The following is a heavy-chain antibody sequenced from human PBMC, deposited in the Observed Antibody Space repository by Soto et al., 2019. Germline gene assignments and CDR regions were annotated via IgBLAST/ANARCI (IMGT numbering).Heavy chain of an antibody. D-gene: IGHD3-3*01. V-gene: IGHV1-8*01. J-gene: IGHJ6*03. CDR2: MNPNSGNT. CDR3: AREIWSGYLYYYYYYMDV. Sequence: ASVKVSCKASGYTFTSYDINWVRQATGQGLEWMGWMNPNSGNTGYAQKIQGRVTMTRNTSISTAYMELSSLRSEDTAVYYCAREIWSGYLYYYYYYMDVWGKGTTVTVSS. CDR1: GYTFTSYD.